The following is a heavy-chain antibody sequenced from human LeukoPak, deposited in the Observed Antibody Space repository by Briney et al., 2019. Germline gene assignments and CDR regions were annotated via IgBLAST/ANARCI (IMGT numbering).Heavy chain of an antibody. CDR1: GFTFSSYW. CDR2: IKQDGSEK. Sequence: PGGSLRLSCAASGFTFSSYWMSWVRQAPGKGLEWEANIKQDGSEKYYVDSVKGRFTISRDNAKNSLYLQMNSLRAEDTAVYYCARFDDFWSGYFDYWGQGTLVTVSS. J-gene: IGHJ4*02. D-gene: IGHD3-3*01. CDR3: ARFDDFWSGYFDY. V-gene: IGHV3-7*01.